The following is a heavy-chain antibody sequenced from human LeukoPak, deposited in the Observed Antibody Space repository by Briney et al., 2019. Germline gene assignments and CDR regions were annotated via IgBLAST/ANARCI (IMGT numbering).Heavy chain of an antibody. Sequence: AAVKVSFKASGYTFTGYYMHWVRQAPGQGLEWMGWINPNSGGTIYAQKFQGRVTMTRDTAISTAYMELSRLRSDDTAVYYCARAPDYDYVWGSYRFDYWGQGTLVTVSS. CDR3: ARAPDYDYVWGSYRFDY. V-gene: IGHV1-2*02. J-gene: IGHJ4*02. D-gene: IGHD3-16*02. CDR1: GYTFTGYY. CDR2: INPNSGGT.